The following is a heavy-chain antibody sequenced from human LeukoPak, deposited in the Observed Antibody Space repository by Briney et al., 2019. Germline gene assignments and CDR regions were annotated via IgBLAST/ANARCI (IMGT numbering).Heavy chain of an antibody. D-gene: IGHD3-9*01. Sequence: PSETLSLTCTVSGGSMSSYYWSWIRQTPGKGLEWIGYIYYSGSTNYNPSLKSRVTISVDKSKNQFSLKLSSVTAADTAVYYCARSKDILTGYCFDYWGQGTLVTVSS. CDR2: IYYSGST. CDR3: ARSKDILTGYCFDY. CDR1: GGSMSSYY. J-gene: IGHJ4*02. V-gene: IGHV4-59*01.